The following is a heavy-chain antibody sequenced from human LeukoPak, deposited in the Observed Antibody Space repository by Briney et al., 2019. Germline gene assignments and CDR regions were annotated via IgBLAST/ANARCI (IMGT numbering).Heavy chain of an antibody. D-gene: IGHD1-26*01. CDR2: IYYSGST. J-gene: IGHJ4*02. V-gene: IGHV4-30-4*01. Sequence: SETLSLTCTVSGGSISSGDYYWSWIRQPPGKGLEWIGYIYYSGSTYYNPSLKSRVTISVDTSKSQFSLKLSSVTAADTAVYYCATPGGVGRLPYWGQGPLVTVSS. CDR3: ATPGGVGRLPY. CDR1: GGSISSGDYY.